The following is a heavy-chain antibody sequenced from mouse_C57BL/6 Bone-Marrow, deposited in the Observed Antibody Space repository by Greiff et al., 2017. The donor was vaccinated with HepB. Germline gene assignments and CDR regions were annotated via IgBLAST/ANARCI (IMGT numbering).Heavy chain of an antibody. J-gene: IGHJ2*01. CDR2: ISYDGSN. CDR3: ARDPILYYYGSTD. Sequence: EVQLVESGPGLVKPSQSLSLTCSVTGYSITSGYYWNWIRQFPGNKLEWMGYISYDGSNNYNPSLKNRISITRDTSKNQFFLKLNSVTTEDTATYYCARDPILYYYGSTDWGQGTTLTVSS. V-gene: IGHV3-6*01. D-gene: IGHD1-1*01. CDR1: GYSITSGYY.